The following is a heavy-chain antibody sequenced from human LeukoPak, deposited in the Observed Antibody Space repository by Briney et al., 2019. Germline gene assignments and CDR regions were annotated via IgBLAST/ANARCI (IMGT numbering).Heavy chain of an antibody. Sequence: SETLSLTCTVSGGSISSSNYYWGWIRQPPGKGLEWIGSIYYSGSTYYNPSLKSRVTISVDTSKNQFSLKLSSVTAADTAVYYCARDLGARGRYNWFDPWGQGTLVTVSS. CDR3: ARDLGARGRYNWFDP. CDR2: IYYSGST. CDR1: GGSISSSNYY. D-gene: IGHD3-10*01. V-gene: IGHV4-39*07. J-gene: IGHJ5*02.